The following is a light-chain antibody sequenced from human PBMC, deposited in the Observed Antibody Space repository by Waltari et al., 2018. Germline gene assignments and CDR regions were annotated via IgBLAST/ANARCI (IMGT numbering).Light chain of an antibody. CDR2: DAS. J-gene: IGKJ4*01. Sequence: EIVMTQSPATLSPSPGESATLSCRASQNVYTNLAWYQHKSGQATRLLISDASARATGVPSRFRGSGSGTEFTLTISSLQSDDVAIYFCQQYNTWPPLTFGGGTRVDIK. V-gene: IGKV3-15*01. CDR3: QQYNTWPPLT. CDR1: QNVYTN.